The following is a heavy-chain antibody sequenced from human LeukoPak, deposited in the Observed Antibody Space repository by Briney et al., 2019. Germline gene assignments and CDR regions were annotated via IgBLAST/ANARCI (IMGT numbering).Heavy chain of an antibody. CDR2: ISGSGGST. CDR1: GFTFSNYA. CDR3: TRAGGVLHAFDI. J-gene: IGHJ3*02. Sequence: GGSLRLSCAASGFTFSNYATSWARQAPGKGLECVSGISGSGGSTYYADSVKGRFTISRDNSKNTVYLQMNSLRAEDTAVYYCTRAGGVLHAFDIWGQGTMVTVSS. V-gene: IGHV3-23*01. D-gene: IGHD3-10*01.